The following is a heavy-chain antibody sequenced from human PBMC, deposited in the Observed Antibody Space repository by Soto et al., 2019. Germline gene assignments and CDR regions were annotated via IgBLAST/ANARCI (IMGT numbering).Heavy chain of an antibody. CDR1: GGTFSSYS. J-gene: IGHJ5*02. D-gene: IGHD6-13*01. CDR3: ARDPAPKQQLVPGVWFDP. V-gene: IGHV1-69*06. Sequence: SVKVSCKASGGTFSSYSISWVRQAPGQGLEWMGGIIPIFGTANYAQKFQGRVTITADKSTSTAYMELSSLRSEDTAVYYCARDPAPKQQLVPGVWFDPWGQGTLVTVSS. CDR2: IIPIFGTA.